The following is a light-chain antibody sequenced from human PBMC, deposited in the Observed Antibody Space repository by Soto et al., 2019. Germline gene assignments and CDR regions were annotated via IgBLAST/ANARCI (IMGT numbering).Light chain of an antibody. CDR1: QSVNIY. CDR3: QQYDDWLRLT. CDR2: GAS. V-gene: IGKV3D-15*01. Sequence: EIVMTQAPATLSVSPGERDTLSCRASQSVNIYLAWYQQKPGQAPRLLIFGASSRATGIPARFSGSGSGTEFHLTISSLQHEEFAVYFCQQYDDWLRLTFGGGTKVEIK. J-gene: IGKJ4*01.